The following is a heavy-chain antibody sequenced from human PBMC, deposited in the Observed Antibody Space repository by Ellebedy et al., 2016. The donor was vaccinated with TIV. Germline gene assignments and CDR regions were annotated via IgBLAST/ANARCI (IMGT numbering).Heavy chain of an antibody. D-gene: IGHD1-26*01. CDR2: TRNKAKSYTT. Sequence: GESLKISXAASGFTFSDHYMDWVRQAPGKGLEWVGRTRNKAKSYTTEYAASVKGRFTISRDDSKNSLYLQMNSLKTEDTAVYYCARGPVGTTNHHYGLDVWGQGTTVTVSS. CDR1: GFTFSDHY. V-gene: IGHV3-72*01. J-gene: IGHJ6*02. CDR3: ARGPVGTTNHHYGLDV.